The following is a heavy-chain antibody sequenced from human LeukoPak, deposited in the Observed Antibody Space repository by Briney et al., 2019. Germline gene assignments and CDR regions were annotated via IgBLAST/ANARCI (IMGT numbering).Heavy chain of an antibody. D-gene: IGHD3-22*01. CDR3: ARAPWDSSGYYTRDAFDI. J-gene: IGHJ3*02. CDR1: GGSFSGYY. Sequence: SETLSLTCAVYGGSFSGYYWSWIRQPPGKGLEWIGEINHSGSTNYNPSLKSRVTISVDTSKNQFSLKLSSVTAADTAVYYCARAPWDSSGYYTRDAFDIWGQGTMVTVSS. V-gene: IGHV4-34*01. CDR2: INHSGST.